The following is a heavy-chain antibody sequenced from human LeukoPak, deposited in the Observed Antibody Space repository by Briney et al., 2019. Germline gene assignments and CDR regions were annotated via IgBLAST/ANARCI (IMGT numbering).Heavy chain of an antibody. CDR1: GYTFTSYG. D-gene: IGHD2-2*01. V-gene: IGHV1-18*01. CDR3: RRVAPYGSSTSCYYYYGMDV. CDR2: ISAYNGDT. J-gene: IGHJ6*02. Sequence: ASVKVSCKASGYTFTSYGISWVRQAPGQGLEWRGWISAYNGDTNYAQKLQGRVTMTKDTSTSTAYMELRSLRSDDTAVYYCRRVAPYGSSTSCYYYYGMDVWGQGTTVTVSS.